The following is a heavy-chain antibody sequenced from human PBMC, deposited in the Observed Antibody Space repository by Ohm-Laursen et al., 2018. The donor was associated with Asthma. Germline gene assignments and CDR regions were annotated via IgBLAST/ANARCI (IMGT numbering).Heavy chain of an antibody. Sequence: SLRLSCAASGYTFSRYSIHWVRQVPGKGLEWVSYISGSSSTIYYADSVKGRFTISRDNAKNSLYLQMNSLRAEDTAVYYCARDRTAYYYGSGSYYNYYYYGMDVWGQGTTVTVSS. CDR3: ARDRTAYYYGSGSYYNYYYYGMDV. CDR1: GYTFSRYS. D-gene: IGHD3-10*01. CDR2: ISGSSSTI. J-gene: IGHJ6*02. V-gene: IGHV3-48*01.